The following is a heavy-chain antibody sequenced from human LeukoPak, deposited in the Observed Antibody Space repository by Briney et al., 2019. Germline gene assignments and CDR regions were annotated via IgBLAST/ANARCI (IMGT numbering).Heavy chain of an antibody. V-gene: IGHV3-11*06. J-gene: IGHJ6*04. CDR2: ICSSNTYT. D-gene: IGHD6-13*01. CDR1: GFPFSDYY. CDR3: AKDKESSGWYLTPYYYGMDV. Sequence: PGGSLRLSCAASGFPFSDYYMTWLRQAPGKGMEWISYICSSNTYTHYADSVKGRFTISRDNAKKSLYLQMNSLRVEDTAVYYCAKDKESSGWYLTPYYYGMDVWGKGTTVTVSS.